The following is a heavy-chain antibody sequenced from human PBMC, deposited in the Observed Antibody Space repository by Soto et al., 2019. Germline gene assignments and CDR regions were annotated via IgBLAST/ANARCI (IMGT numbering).Heavy chain of an antibody. CDR3: SHGYLQLLSTFHYFES. CDR1: GFSLNDNGVG. V-gene: IGHV2-5*02. J-gene: IGHJ4*02. CDR2: IYWAGDL. D-gene: IGHD1-26*01. Sequence: SGTTLINPTQTLTLTCNFSGFSLNDNGVGVGWIRQPPGKALEWLALIYWAGDLRYSPALKSRLTITQDPYKDQVVLTMTNMDPTDSGTYYCSHGYLQLLSTFHYFESWGQGIRVIVSS.